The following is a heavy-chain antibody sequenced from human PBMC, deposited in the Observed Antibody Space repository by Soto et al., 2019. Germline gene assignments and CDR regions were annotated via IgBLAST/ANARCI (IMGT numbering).Heavy chain of an antibody. J-gene: IGHJ4*02. D-gene: IGHD1-26*01. CDR3: ARDSRGSYVDY. CDR2: ISYDGSNK. CDR1: GFTFSSYA. V-gene: IGHV3-30-3*01. Sequence: QVQLVESGGGVVQPGRSLRLSCAASGFTFSSYAMHWVRQAPGKGLEWVAVISYDGSNKYYADSVKGRFTISRDNSKNTLYLQMNSLRAEDTAVYYCARDSRGSYVDYWGQGTLVTVSS.